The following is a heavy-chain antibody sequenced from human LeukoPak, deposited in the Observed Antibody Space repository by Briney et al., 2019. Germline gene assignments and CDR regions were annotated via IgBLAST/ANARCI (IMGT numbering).Heavy chain of an antibody. CDR3: AREGPKTGYSSGWLDY. Sequence: GGSLRLSCAASGFTFSSYSMNWVRQAPGKGLEWVSSISSSSSTIYYADSVKGRFTISRDNAKNSLYLQMNSLRDEDTAVYYCAREGPKTGYSSGWLDYWGQGTLVTVSS. V-gene: IGHV3-48*02. D-gene: IGHD6-19*01. CDR1: GFTFSSYS. J-gene: IGHJ4*02. CDR2: ISSSSSTI.